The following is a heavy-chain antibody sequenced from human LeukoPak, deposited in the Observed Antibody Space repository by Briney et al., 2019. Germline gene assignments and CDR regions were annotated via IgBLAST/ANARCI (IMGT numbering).Heavy chain of an antibody. CDR3: ARMVRALVPAATAYMDV. V-gene: IGHV4-39*07. J-gene: IGHJ6*03. CDR2: IYYSGST. D-gene: IGHD2-2*01. Sequence: SETLSLTCTVSGGSISRSSYCWGWIRHPPGNGLEWIGSIYYSGSTFYNPSLKSRVTISVDTSKNQFSLKLSSVTAAATAVYYCARMVRALVPAATAYMDVWGKGTTVTVSS. CDR1: GGSISRSSYC.